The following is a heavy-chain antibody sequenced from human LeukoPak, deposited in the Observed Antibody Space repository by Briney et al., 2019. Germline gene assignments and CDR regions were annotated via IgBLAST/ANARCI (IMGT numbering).Heavy chain of an antibody. CDR3: ARSPSQQLVGDFDY. Sequence: GSSVKVSCKASGGTFSNYAISWVRQAPGQGLEWMGGIIPIFGTANYAQKFRGRVTITADKSTRTAYMELRSLRSDDTAVYYCARSPSQQLVGDFDYWGQGTLVTVSS. CDR2: IIPIFGTA. CDR1: GGTFSNYA. V-gene: IGHV1-69*06. J-gene: IGHJ4*02. D-gene: IGHD6-13*01.